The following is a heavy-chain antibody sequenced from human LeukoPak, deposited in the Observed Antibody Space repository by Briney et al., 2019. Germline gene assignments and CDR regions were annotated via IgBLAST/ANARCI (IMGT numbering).Heavy chain of an antibody. V-gene: IGHV3-7*03. D-gene: IGHD1-20*01. CDR2: IKEDGTET. CDR1: GFMFSSNW. CDR3: ARVGYDWNGMDV. Sequence: GGSLRLSCAASGFMFSSNWMSWVRLAPGKGLEWVANIKEDGTETYYVDSVKGRFTISRDNVKNSLYLEMNSLRVEDTAVYYCARVGYDWNGMDVWGQGTTVTVSS. J-gene: IGHJ6*02.